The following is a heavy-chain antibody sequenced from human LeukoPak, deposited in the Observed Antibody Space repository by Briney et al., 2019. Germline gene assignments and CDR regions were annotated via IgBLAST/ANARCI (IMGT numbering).Heavy chain of an antibody. D-gene: IGHD3-22*01. CDR2: TYTSGST. Sequence: SATLSLTCTVAGGSISGYYWSWIRQPAGKGLEWIGRTYTSGSTNYNPSLKSRVTMSVDTSKNQFSLKLSSVTAADTAVYYCATDLSYDSSWVWGQGTLVTVSS. J-gene: IGHJ4*02. CDR3: ATDLSYDSSWV. V-gene: IGHV4-4*07. CDR1: GGSISGYY.